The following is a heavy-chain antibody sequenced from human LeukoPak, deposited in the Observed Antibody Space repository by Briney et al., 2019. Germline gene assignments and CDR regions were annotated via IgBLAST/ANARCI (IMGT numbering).Heavy chain of an antibody. Sequence: PGGSLRLSCAASGFTFSDYYMSWIRQAPGKGLEWVSYISSSGSTIYYADSVKGRFTISRDNAKNSLYLQMNSLRAEDTAVYYCARVKSSSWYLHYYYYMDVWGKGTTVTVSS. D-gene: IGHD6-13*01. J-gene: IGHJ6*03. CDR3: ARVKSSSWYLHYYYYMDV. V-gene: IGHV3-11*04. CDR2: ISSSGSTI. CDR1: GFTFSDYY.